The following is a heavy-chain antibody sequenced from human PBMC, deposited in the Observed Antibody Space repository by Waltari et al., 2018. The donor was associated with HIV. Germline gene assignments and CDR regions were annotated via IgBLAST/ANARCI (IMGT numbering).Heavy chain of an antibody. CDR1: GCSFSIYA. D-gene: IGHD6-13*01. Sequence: EVQLLESGGGLVQPGGSLRLSGRASGCSFSIYAMNWVRQAPGKGLEWVSGISGSGDNRYYADSVKGRFTISRDNSKNKVFLQMKSLRPEDTAFYYCTKDPVTAVGNINWFDPWGQGTLVTVSS. CDR2: ISGSGDNR. J-gene: IGHJ5*02. CDR3: TKDPVTAVGNINWFDP. V-gene: IGHV3-23*01.